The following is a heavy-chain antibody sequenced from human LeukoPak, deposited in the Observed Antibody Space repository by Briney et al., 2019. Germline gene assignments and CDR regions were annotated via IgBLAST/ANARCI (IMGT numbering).Heavy chain of an antibody. CDR2: IYHSGST. CDR1: GYSISSGYY. V-gene: IGHV4-38-2*02. Sequence: SETLSLTCTVSGYSISSGYYWGWIRQPPGKGLEWIGSIYHSGSTYYNPSLKSRVTISVDTSKNQFSLKLSSVTAADTAVYYCAREMAGIDYWGRGTLVTVSS. CDR3: AREMAGIDY. D-gene: IGHD2-8*01. J-gene: IGHJ4*02.